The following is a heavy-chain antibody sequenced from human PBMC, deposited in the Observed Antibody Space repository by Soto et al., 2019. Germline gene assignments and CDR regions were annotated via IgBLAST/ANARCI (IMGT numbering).Heavy chain of an antibody. CDR3: AKGANYYYGSDSHGS. V-gene: IGHV3-23*01. Sequence: GGSLRLSCAASGFTFSSYAMSWVRQAPGKGLEWVSAISGSGGSTYYADSVKGRFTISRDNSKNTLYPQMNSLRAEDTAVYYCAKGANYYYGSDSHGSWGQGTMVTVSS. CDR2: ISGSGGST. CDR1: GFTFSSYA. D-gene: IGHD3-10*01. J-gene: IGHJ3*01.